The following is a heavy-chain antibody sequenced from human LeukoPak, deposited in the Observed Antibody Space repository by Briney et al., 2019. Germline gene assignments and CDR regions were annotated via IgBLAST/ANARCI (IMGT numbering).Heavy chain of an antibody. CDR2: INHSGST. CDR1: GGSFSGYY. V-gene: IGHV4-34*01. D-gene: IGHD3-16*02. Sequence: SETLSLTCAVYGGSFSGYYWSWIRQPPGKGLEWIGEINHSGSTNYNPSLKSRVTISVDTSKNQFSLKLSSVTAADTAVYYCARVTGDYVWGSYHYFDYWGQGTLVTVSS. J-gene: IGHJ4*02. CDR3: ARVTGDYVWGSYHYFDY.